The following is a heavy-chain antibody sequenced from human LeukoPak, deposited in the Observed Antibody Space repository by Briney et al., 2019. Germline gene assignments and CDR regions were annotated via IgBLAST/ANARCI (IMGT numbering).Heavy chain of an antibody. V-gene: IGHV1-18*01. CDR1: GYTFTSYG. CDR2: ISAYNGNT. D-gene: IGHD3-22*01. CDR3: ARDYVSVSYYYDSSGYYYEDY. J-gene: IGHJ4*02. Sequence: APVEVSCKASGYTFTSYGISWVRQAPGQGLEWMGWISAYNGNTNYAQKLQGRVTMTTDTSTSTAYMELRSLRSDDTAVYYCARDYVSVSYYYDSSGYYYEDYWGQGTLVTVSS.